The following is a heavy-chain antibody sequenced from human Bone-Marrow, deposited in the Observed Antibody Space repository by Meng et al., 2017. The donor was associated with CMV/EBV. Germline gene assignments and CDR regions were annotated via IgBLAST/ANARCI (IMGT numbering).Heavy chain of an antibody. D-gene: IGHD3-22*01. CDR3: ARDTSPTMIVVAPTGY. CDR2: IYSGGSST. CDR1: GFTFSSYA. J-gene: IGHJ4*02. Sequence: GESLKISCAASGFTFSSYAMSWVRQAPGRGLEWVSVIYSGGSSTYYADSVKGRFTISRDNSKNTLYLQMNSLRAEDTAVYYCARDTSPTMIVVAPTGYWGQGTLVTVSS. V-gene: IGHV3-23*03.